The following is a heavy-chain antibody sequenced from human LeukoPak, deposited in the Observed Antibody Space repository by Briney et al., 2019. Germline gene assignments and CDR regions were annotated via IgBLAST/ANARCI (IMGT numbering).Heavy chain of an antibody. V-gene: IGHV3-74*01. D-gene: IGHD3-22*01. CDR1: GFTFSSYW. CDR3: ARVGPDSSGYYSEY. J-gene: IGHJ4*02. CDR2: INSDGSST. Sequence: PGGSLTLSCAASGFTFSSYWMHWIRQAPGKGLEWVSRINSDGSSTAYADSVKGRFTISRDNAKNTLYLHMNSLRDEDTAVFGCARVGPDSSGYYSEYWVEGTLVTVSS.